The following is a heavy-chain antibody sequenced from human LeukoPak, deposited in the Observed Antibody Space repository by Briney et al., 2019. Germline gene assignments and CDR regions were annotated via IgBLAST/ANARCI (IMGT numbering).Heavy chain of an antibody. CDR3: ASVYLYGMDV. CDR2: INPRGGGT. D-gene: IGHD2-8*01. CDR1: GYSLTTYY. Sequence: ASVKVSCKASGYSLTTYYMHWVRQAPGQGLEWMAIINPRGGGTKYAQKFQGRVTMTRDTPTNTVYMELSSLRTEDTAVYYCASVYLYGMDVWGQGTTVTVSS. J-gene: IGHJ6*02. V-gene: IGHV1-46*01.